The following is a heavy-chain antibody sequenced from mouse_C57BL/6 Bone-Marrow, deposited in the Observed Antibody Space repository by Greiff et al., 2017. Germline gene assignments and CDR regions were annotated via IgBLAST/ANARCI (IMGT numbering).Heavy chain of an antibody. CDR2: INPYNGGT. V-gene: IGHV1-19*01. J-gene: IGHJ2*01. CDR1: GYTFTDYY. Sequence: EVQLQQSGPVLVKPGASVKMSCKASGYTFTDYYMNWVKQSHGKSLEWIGVINPYNGGTSYNQKFKGKATLTVDKSSSTAYMALNSLTSEDSAVYYCASGNTAVSIDSWGQGTTPAV. D-gene: IGHD1-2*01. CDR3: ASGNTAVSIDS.